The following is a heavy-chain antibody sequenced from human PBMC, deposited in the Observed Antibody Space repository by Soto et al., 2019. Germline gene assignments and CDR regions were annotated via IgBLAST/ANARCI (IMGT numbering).Heavy chain of an antibody. D-gene: IGHD6-13*01. CDR1: GFTFSSYS. Sequence: EVQLVESGGGLVQPGGSLRLSCAASGFTFSSYSMNWVRQAPGKGLEWVSYISSSSSTIYYADSVKGRFTISRDNAKNSLYLQMNSLRDEDTAVYYCARDLLIAAPGPYYFDYWGQGTLVTVSS. J-gene: IGHJ4*02. CDR3: ARDLLIAAPGPYYFDY. CDR2: ISSSSSTI. V-gene: IGHV3-48*02.